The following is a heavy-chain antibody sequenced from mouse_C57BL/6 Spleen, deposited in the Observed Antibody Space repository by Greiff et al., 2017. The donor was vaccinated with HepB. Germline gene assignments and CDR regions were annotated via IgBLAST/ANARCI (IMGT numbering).Heavy chain of an antibody. CDR1: GFTFSSYA. V-gene: IGHV5-9-1*02. Sequence: EVQRVESGEGLVKPGGSLKLSCAASGFTFSSYAMSWVRQTPEKRLEWVAYISSGGDYIYYADTVKGRFTISRDNARNTLYLQMSSLKSEDTAMYYCTRDYDGSFAYWGQGTLVTVSA. CDR3: TRDYDGSFAY. D-gene: IGHD2-3*01. J-gene: IGHJ3*01. CDR2: ISSGGDYI.